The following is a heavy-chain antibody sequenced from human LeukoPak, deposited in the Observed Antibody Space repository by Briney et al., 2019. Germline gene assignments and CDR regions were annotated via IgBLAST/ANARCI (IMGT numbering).Heavy chain of an antibody. CDR2: LYAGGAT. D-gene: IGHD2/OR15-2a*01. CDR3: ARQAVIIPTGMEGPWFDP. J-gene: IGHJ5*02. V-gene: IGHV3-66*04. CDR1: GFSVSGIH. Sequence: PGGSLRLSCVASGFSVSGIHMNWVRQAPGKDLEWVSGLYAGGATYYADSMGGRFTISRDHSKNTLYLQMTNLRVDDTAIYYCARQAVIIPTGMEGPWFDPWGQGTLVAVSS.